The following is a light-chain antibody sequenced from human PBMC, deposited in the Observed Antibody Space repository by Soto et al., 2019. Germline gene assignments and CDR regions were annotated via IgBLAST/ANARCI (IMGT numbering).Light chain of an antibody. V-gene: IGLV2-11*01. CDR3: CSYGGSFPYV. CDR1: SSDVGGYDY. Sequence: QSALTQPPSVSGSPGQSVTISCPGTSSDVGGYDYVSWYQQHPGKAPKLLIYDVTKRPSGVPDRFSGSKSGNTASLTISGLQAEDEADFFCCSYGGSFPYVFGTGTKVTVL. CDR2: DVT. J-gene: IGLJ1*01.